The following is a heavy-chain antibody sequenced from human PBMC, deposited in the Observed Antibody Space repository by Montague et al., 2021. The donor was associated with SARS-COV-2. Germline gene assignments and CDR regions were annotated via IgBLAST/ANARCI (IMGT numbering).Heavy chain of an antibody. J-gene: IGHJ4*02. CDR3: ARVGWELRVGDYYFDY. D-gene: IGHD1-26*01. Sequence: SETLSLTCTVPGGSISPYYWSWIRQPPGKGLEWIGDIYYAGSTXXXSSXXXRLTISVDTSENQFSLKVTSVTPADTAVYYCARVGWELRVGDYYFDYWGQGTLVTVSS. CDR2: IYYAGST. V-gene: IGHV4-59*01. CDR1: GGSISPYY.